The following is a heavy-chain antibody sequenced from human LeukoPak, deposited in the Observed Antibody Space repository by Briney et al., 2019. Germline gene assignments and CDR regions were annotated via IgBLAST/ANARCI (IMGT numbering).Heavy chain of an antibody. CDR2: IGGGGDDT. V-gene: IGHV3-23*01. CDR1: GFTFSNYA. D-gene: IGHD4-23*01. J-gene: IGHJ4*02. Sequence: GGSLRLSCAASGFTFSNYAMSWVRQAPGKGPEWVSSIGGGGDDTYYADSVKGRFTISRDKSKNTLFLQMDSLGVEDTAVYYCVRGTTVAILYSFDYWGQGTLVTVSS. CDR3: VRGTTVAILYSFDY.